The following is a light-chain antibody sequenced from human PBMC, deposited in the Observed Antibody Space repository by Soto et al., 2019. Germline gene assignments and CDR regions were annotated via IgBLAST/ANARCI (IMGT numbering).Light chain of an antibody. J-gene: IGKJ5*01. V-gene: IGKV3-20*01. CDR1: QSVSSSY. CDR2: GAS. CDR3: QQYGSSPPVT. Sequence: EIVLTQSPGTLSLSPGERATLSCRASQSVSSSYLAWYQQKPGQAPRLLIYGASARPTGIPDRFSGSGSGTDFTLTISRLEPDDFAVYYCQQYGSSPPVTFGQGTRLEIK.